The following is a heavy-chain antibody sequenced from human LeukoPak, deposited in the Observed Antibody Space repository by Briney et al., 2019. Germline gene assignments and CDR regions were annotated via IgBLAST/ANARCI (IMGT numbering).Heavy chain of an antibody. D-gene: IGHD3-3*01. V-gene: IGHV4-61*02. CDR2: IYTSGST. CDR3: ATYDFWSGQIDY. J-gene: IGHJ4*02. Sequence: SSETLSLTCTVSGGSISSGSYYWSWIRQPAGKGLEWIGRIYTSGSTNYNPSLKSRVTISVDTSKNQFSLKLSSVTAADTAVYYCATYDFWSGQIDYWGQGTLVTVSS. CDR1: GGSISSGSYY.